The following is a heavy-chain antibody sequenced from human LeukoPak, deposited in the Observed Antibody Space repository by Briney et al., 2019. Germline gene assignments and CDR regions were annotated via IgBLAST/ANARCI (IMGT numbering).Heavy chain of an antibody. CDR3: ARDLGQYYDTSDNWFDP. Sequence: GGSLRLSCATSGFTFSDYYMSWIRQAPGKGLEWLSYISGDGGDINYADSVGGRFTISRDNAKNTLNLQMNSLRAEDTAVYYCARDLGQYYDTSDNWFDPWGQGTLVTVSS. J-gene: IGHJ5*02. CDR2: ISGDGGDI. CDR1: GFTFSDYY. V-gene: IGHV3-11*06. D-gene: IGHD3-22*01.